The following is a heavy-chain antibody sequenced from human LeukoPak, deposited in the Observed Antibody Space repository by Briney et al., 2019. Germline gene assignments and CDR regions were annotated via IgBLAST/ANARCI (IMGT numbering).Heavy chain of an antibody. CDR1: GGSISSYY. J-gene: IGHJ4*02. CDR3: AREDSSSWYFHFDY. V-gene: IGHV4-4*07. Sequence: SETLSLTCTVSGGSISSYYWSWIRQPAGKGLEWIGRIYTSGSTNYNPSLKSRVTMSVDTSKNQFSLKLSSVTAADTAVYYCAREDSSSWYFHFDYWGQGTLVTVSS. D-gene: IGHD6-13*01. CDR2: IYTSGST.